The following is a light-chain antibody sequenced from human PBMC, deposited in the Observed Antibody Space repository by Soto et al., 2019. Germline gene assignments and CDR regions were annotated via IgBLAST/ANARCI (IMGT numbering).Light chain of an antibody. V-gene: IGKV3-20*01. Sequence: EIVLTQSPGTLSLSPGERATLSCWASQSVSFSYLAWYQQKPGQAPRLLIYGASSRAAGIPNRFGGSGSGTDFTLTISRLEPEDFAVYYCQQYGSSPGTFGQGTKLEIK. CDR3: QQYGSSPGT. CDR2: GAS. CDR1: QSVSFSY. J-gene: IGKJ2*01.